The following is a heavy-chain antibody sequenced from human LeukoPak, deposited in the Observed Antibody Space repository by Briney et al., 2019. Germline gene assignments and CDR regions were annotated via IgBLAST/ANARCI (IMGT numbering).Heavy chain of an antibody. CDR3: VRGRGSYPPNPRFDY. D-gene: IGHD1-26*01. Sequence: GGSLRLSCAASGFTFSSYAMSWVRQAPGKGLEWVSAISGSGGSTYYADSVKGRFTMSRDNSKNTLYLQMNSLRAEDTAVYYCVRGRGSYPPNPRFDYWGQGTLVTVSS. J-gene: IGHJ4*02. CDR1: GFTFSSYA. V-gene: IGHV3-23*01. CDR2: ISGSGGST.